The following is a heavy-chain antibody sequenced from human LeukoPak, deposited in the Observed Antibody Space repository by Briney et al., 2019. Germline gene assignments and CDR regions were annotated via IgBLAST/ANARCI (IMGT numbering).Heavy chain of an antibody. V-gene: IGHV4-4*07. CDR3: ARDRGSYGGYYYYMDV. CDR2: IYTSGST. Sequence: SETLSLTCTVSGGSISSYYWSWIRQPAGKGLEWIGRIYTSGSTNYNPSLKSRVTMSVDTSKNQLSLKLSSVTAADTAVYYCARDRGSYGGYYYYMDVWGKGTTVTVPS. J-gene: IGHJ6*03. D-gene: IGHD1-26*01. CDR1: GGSISSYY.